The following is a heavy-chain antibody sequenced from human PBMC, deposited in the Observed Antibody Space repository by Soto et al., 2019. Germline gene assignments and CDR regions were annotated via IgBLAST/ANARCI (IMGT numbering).Heavy chain of an antibody. Sequence: GGSLRLSCAASGFTVSSNYMSWIRQAPGKGLEWVSVIYSGGSTYYADSVKGRCTISRDNSKNTLYLQMNSLRAEDTAVYYCARENAFSIGARHFGYYGMDVWGQGTTVTVSS. CDR3: ARENAFSIGARHFGYYGMDV. CDR2: IYSGGST. V-gene: IGHV3-53*01. D-gene: IGHD6-6*01. CDR1: GFTVSSNY. J-gene: IGHJ6*02.